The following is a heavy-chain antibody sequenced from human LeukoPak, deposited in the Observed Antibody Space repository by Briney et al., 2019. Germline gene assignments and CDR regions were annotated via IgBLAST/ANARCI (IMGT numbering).Heavy chain of an antibody. D-gene: IGHD3-22*01. V-gene: IGHV4-61*02. Sequence: SQTLSLTCAVSGGSFRSGNYYWCWIRQPAGKRLEWVARMYTSGSTNYNPSLKSRVTISADTSKNQFSLKLTAVTASDTAVYYCAAMIGYFDYWGQGILVTVSS. J-gene: IGHJ4*02. CDR3: AAMIGYFDY. CDR2: MYTSGST. CDR1: GGSFRSGNYY.